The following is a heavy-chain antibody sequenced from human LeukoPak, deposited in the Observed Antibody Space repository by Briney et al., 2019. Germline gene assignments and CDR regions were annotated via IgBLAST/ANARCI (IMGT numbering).Heavy chain of an antibody. CDR3: ARGQYYYDSSGYYYTPHFDY. CDR2: IYYRSQWYN. Sequence: SQTLSLTCDISGDSVSSGSGGWNWIRQSPSRGLEWLGRIYYRSQWYNDDAVSVKGRISINPDTAKNQFSLHLNSVTPDDTAVYYCARGQYYYDSSGYYYTPHFDYWGQGTLVTVSS. D-gene: IGHD3-22*01. CDR1: GDSVSSGSGG. V-gene: IGHV6-1*01. J-gene: IGHJ4*02.